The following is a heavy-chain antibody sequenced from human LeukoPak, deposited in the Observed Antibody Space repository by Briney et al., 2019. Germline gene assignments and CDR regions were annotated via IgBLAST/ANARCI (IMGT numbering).Heavy chain of an antibody. CDR3: ASQGGCSSTSCPSTGGYYFDY. CDR2: ISGSGGST. Sequence: GGSLRLSCAASGFTFSSYAMSWVRQAPGKGLEWVSAISGSGGSTYYADSVKGRFTISRDNSKNTLYLQMNSLRAEDTAVYYCASQGGCSSTSCPSTGGYYFDYWGQGTLVTVSS. V-gene: IGHV3-23*01. J-gene: IGHJ4*02. D-gene: IGHD2-2*01. CDR1: GFTFSSYA.